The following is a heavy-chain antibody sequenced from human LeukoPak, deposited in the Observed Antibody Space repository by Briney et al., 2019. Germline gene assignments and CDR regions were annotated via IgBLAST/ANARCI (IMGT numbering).Heavy chain of an antibody. V-gene: IGHV4-59*01. J-gene: IGHJ4*02. CDR1: GDSISNYY. Sequence: PSETLSLTCTVSGDSISNYYWNWIRQPPGKGLEWIGYIYYSGSTNYNPSLKSRVTISVDTSKNQFSLKLSSVTAADTAVYYCARGLRYYFDYWGQGTLVTVSS. CDR2: IYYSGST. CDR3: ARGLRYYFDY. D-gene: IGHD3/OR15-3a*01.